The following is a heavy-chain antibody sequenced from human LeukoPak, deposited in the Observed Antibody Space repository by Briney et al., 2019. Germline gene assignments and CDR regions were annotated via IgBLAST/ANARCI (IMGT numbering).Heavy chain of an antibody. CDR1: GFTFSNYY. D-gene: IGHD3-10*01. V-gene: IGHV3-11*06. CDR3: AREFYGRGDS. CDR2: VSTSSSHT. J-gene: IGHJ4*02. Sequence: GGSLRLPCAASGFTFSNYYMSWIRQAPGKGLEWISYVSTSSSHTNYADSVKGRFTISRDDAKNSLYLQMNGLRAEDTAVYYCAREFYGRGDSWGQGTLVIVSS.